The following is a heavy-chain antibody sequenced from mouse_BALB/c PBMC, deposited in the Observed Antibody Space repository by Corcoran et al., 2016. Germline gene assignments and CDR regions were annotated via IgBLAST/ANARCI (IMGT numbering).Heavy chain of an antibody. Sequence: QVQLQQSGAELLKPGASVKISCKATGYTFSSYWIEWVKQRPGHGLEWIGEILPGSGSTNYNEKFKGKATFTADTSSNTAYMQLSSLTSEDSAVYYCARSHGSSRAWFAYWGQATLVTVSA. CDR3: ARSHGSSRAWFAY. CDR2: ILPGSGST. V-gene: IGHV1-9*01. D-gene: IGHD1-1*01. J-gene: IGHJ3*01. CDR1: GYTFSSYW.